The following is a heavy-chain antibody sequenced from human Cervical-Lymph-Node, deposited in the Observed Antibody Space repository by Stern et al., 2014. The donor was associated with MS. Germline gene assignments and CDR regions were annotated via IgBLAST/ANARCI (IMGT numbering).Heavy chain of an antibody. J-gene: IGHJ6*02. V-gene: IGHV3-23*04. CDR3: AKHLPTYYSGSGSYAYYGMDV. D-gene: IGHD3-10*01. CDR1: GFTFSSYA. CDR2: ISGSGDST. Sequence: EVQLVESGGGLVQPGGSLRLSCAASGFTFSSYAMRWVRPVPVKGLERVSAISGSGDSTFYADSVKGRFTISRDNSKNTLFLQVNSLRAEDTAVYYCAKHLPTYYSGSGSYAYYGMDVWGQGTTVTVSS.